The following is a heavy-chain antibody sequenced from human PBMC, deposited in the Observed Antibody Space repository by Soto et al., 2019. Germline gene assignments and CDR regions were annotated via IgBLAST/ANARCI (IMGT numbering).Heavy chain of an antibody. V-gene: IGHV3-48*02. D-gene: IGHD1-26*01. CDR1: GFTFSSYG. CDR2: IRSSGSII. J-gene: IGHJ4*02. CDR3: ARDGSYSTPFDY. Sequence: GGSLRLSCAASGFTFSSYGMNWVRQAPGKGLEWVSYIRSSGSIIYYADSVKGRFTISRDNAKNSLYLQMNSLRDEDTAVYYCARDGSYSTPFDYWGLGALVTVSS.